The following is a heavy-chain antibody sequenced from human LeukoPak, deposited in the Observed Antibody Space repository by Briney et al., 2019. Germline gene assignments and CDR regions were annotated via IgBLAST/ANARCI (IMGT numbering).Heavy chain of an antibody. CDR2: ISWNSGSI. V-gene: IGHV3-9*03. Sequence: ALRLSCAASGFTFDDYAMHWVRHAPGKGLEWVSGISWNSGSIGYADSVKGRFTISRDNAKNSLYLQMNNLRAEDMALYYCAKDVGATTRGSSYFDYWGQGTLVTVSS. D-gene: IGHD1-26*01. CDR3: AKDVGATTRGSSYFDY. J-gene: IGHJ4*02. CDR1: GFTFDDYA.